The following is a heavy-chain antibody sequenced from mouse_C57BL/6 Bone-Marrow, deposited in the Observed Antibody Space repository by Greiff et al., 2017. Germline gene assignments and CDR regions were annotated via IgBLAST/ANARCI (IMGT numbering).Heavy chain of an antibody. J-gene: IGHJ3*01. CDR1: GFTFSDYY. D-gene: IGHD1-1*01. V-gene: IGHV5-12*01. CDR3: ARHVENYYGSRGGFAY. CDR2: ISNGGGST. Sequence: EVMLVESGGGLVQPGGSLKLSCAASGFTFSDYYMYWVRQTPEKRLEWVAYISNGGGSTYYPDTVKGRFTISRDNAKNTLYLQMSRLKSENTAMYYCARHVENYYGSRGGFAYWGQGTLVTVSA.